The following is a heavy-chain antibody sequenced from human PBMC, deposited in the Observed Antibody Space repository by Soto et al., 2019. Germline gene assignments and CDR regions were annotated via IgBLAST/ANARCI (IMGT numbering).Heavy chain of an antibody. V-gene: IGHV3-21*04. CDR2: ISSHGRDI. D-gene: IGHD3-16*01. CDR1: GFTFTSDS. CDR3: AKGGYYSLFDI. Sequence: EVQLVESGGGLVKPGGSVRLSCEASGFTFTSDSMTWVRQAPGKGLEWVSSISSHGRDIFYADSVKGRFTISRDNSNNTLSLQMHILRVEDTAVYFCAKGGYYSLFDIWGQGTMVTVSA. J-gene: IGHJ3*02.